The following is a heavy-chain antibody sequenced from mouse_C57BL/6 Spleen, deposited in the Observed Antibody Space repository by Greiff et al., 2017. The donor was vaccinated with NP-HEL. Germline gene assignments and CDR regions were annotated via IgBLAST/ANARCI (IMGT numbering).Heavy chain of an antibody. J-gene: IGHJ4*01. Sequence: VKLVESGPGLVAPSQSLSITCTVSGFSLTSYGVDWVRQSPGKGLEWLGVIWGVGSTNYNSALKSRLSISKDNSKSQVFLKMNSLQTDDTAMYYCARSFITTVGYAMDYWGQGTSVTVSS. CDR1: GFSLTSYG. D-gene: IGHD1-1*01. CDR2: IWGVGST. V-gene: IGHV2-6*01. CDR3: ARSFITTVGYAMDY.